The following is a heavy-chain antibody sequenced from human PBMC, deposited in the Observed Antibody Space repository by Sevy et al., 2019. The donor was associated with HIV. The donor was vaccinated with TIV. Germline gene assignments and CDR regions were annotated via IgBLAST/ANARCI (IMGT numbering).Heavy chain of an antibody. CDR1: GGSIGNSNSY. CDR2: VYNGDT. J-gene: IGHJ4*02. Sequence: SETLSLTCIVSGGSIGNSNSYWGWVRQPPGRGLEWIGTVYNGDTYYKPSLKRRATISVDKSTNQFSLGLTSVTAADTAVYYCVREGITMIIAGFFDFWGQGTLVTVSS. V-gene: IGHV4-39*02. D-gene: IGHD3-22*01. CDR3: VREGITMIIAGFFDF.